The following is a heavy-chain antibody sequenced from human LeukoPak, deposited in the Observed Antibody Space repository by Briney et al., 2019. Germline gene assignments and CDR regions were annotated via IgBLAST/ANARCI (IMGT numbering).Heavy chain of an antibody. V-gene: IGHV4-61*02. J-gene: IGHJ4*02. CDR3: ARGRLLWFGELPYGFDY. Sequence: SETLSLTCTVSGGSISSGSYYWSWIRQPAGKGLEWIGRIYTSGSTNYNPSLKSRVTISVDTSKNQFSLKLSSVTAADTAVYYCARGRLLWFGELPYGFDYRGQGTLVTVSS. CDR2: IYTSGST. D-gene: IGHD3-10*01. CDR1: GGSISSGSYY.